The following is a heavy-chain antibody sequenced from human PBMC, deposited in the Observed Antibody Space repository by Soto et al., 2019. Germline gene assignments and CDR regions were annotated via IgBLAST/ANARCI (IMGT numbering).Heavy chain of an antibody. J-gene: IGHJ2*01. V-gene: IGHV1-69*12. Sequence: QVQLVQSGAEVKKPGSSVTVSCKASGGTFCSYTISWVRQAPGQGLEWMGGIIPIFSTANYAQKFQGRVTITADESTSTAYMELSSLRSEDTAVYYCARGNHRWLQLWYFDLWGRGTLVTVSS. CDR1: GGTFCSYT. D-gene: IGHD5-12*01. CDR3: ARGNHRWLQLWYFDL. CDR2: IIPIFSTA.